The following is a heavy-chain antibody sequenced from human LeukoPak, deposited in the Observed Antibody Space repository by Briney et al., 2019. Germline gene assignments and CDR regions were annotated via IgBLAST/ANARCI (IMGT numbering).Heavy chain of an antibody. CDR3: ARDGGPLYHTGTGYYRAFDI. CDR2: VFYTGTT. V-gene: IGHV4-59*02. CDR1: GDSVADYF. J-gene: IGHJ3*02. Sequence: ASETLSLTCSVSGDSVADYFWSWIRQPPGKGLEWIGYVFYTGTTNYNPSLKSRLIISVDTSKKQFSLNLTSLTAADTAVYYCARDGGPLYHTGTGYYRAFDIWGPEPMVAVPP. D-gene: IGHD3-9*01.